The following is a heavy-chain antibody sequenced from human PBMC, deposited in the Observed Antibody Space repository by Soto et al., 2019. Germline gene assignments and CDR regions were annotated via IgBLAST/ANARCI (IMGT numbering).Heavy chain of an antibody. CDR2: LIPMFGTT. V-gene: IGHV1-69*18. D-gene: IGHD3-9*01. CDR3: ARAVVLTFTRFYDMDV. J-gene: IGHJ6*02. Sequence: QVQLVQSGAEVKTPGSSVKVSCKASVGTFSSYSINWVRQAPGQGLEWMGRLIPMFGTTDYAQRFQGRVTFTADESTSTASMEVTNLTSEDTAVYYCARAVVLTFTRFYDMDVWGQGTTVTVSS. CDR1: VGTFSSYS.